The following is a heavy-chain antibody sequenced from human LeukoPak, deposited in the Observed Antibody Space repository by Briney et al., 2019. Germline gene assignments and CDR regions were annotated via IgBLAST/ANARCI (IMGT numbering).Heavy chain of an antibody. J-gene: IGHJ5*02. CDR2: ISSSETT. CDR3: ARGYCSDERCPVFPS. D-gene: IGHD2-15*01. Sequence: PSETLSLTCSVSGGSVTSYYWNWVRQTPGKGLEWIGYISSSETTDYGPSSKSRVTMSLDTSKNQFSLKLSSVTAADTGVYYCARGYCSDERCPVFPSWGQGTLVTVSS. V-gene: IGHV4-59*02. CDR1: GGSVTSYY.